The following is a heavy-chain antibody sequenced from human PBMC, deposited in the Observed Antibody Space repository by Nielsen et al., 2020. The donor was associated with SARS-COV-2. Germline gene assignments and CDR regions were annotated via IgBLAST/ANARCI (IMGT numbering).Heavy chain of an antibody. CDR3: ASGDIAVAGTRFDY. V-gene: IGHV3-66*01. D-gene: IGHD6-19*01. Sequence: VRQAPGKVLEWVSVIYSGGSTYYADSVKGRFTISRDNSKNTLYLQMNSLRAEDTAVYYCASGDIAVAGTRFDYWGQGTLVTVSS. J-gene: IGHJ4*02. CDR2: IYSGGST.